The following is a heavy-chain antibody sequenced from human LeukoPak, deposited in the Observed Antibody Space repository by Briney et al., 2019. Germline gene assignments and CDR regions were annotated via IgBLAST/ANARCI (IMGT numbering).Heavy chain of an antibody. Sequence: GASVKVSCKASGGTFSSYAISWVRQAPGQGLEWMGGIIPIFGTANYAQKFQGRVTITADESTSTAYMELSSLRSEDTAVYYCATTSSIFGVVTHYYYYGMDVWGQGTTVTVSS. CDR2: IIPIFGTA. CDR1: GGTFSSYA. J-gene: IGHJ6*02. V-gene: IGHV1-69*13. CDR3: ATTSSIFGVVTHYYYYGMDV. D-gene: IGHD3-3*01.